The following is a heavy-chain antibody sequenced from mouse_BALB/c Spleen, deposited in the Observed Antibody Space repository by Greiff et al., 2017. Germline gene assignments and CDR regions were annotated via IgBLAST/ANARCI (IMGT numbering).Heavy chain of an antibody. CDR1: GYTFTSYW. D-gene: IGHD2-1*01. V-gene: IGHV1-7*01. CDR2: INPSTGYT. CDR3: ARKGNYKDYAMDY. J-gene: IGHJ4*01. Sequence: VQLQQSGAELAKPGASVKMSCKASGYTFTSYWMHWVKQRPGQGLEWIGYINPSTGYTEYNQKFKDKATLTADKSSSTAYMQLSSLTSEDSAVYYCARKGNYKDYAMDYWGQGTSVTVSS.